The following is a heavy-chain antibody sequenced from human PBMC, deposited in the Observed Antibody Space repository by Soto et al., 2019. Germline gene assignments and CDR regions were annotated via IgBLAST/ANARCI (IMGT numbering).Heavy chain of an antibody. D-gene: IGHD6-13*01. V-gene: IGHV3-11*06. J-gene: IGHJ4*02. CDR2: ISGSGSYT. CDR1: GFTFSDYY. Sequence: QVHLVESGGGLVKPGGSLRLSCAASGFTFSDYYMSWIRQAPGKGLEWVSYISGSGSYTNYADSVKGRFTISRDNAKNSLYLQMNSLRAEDTAVYYCASHPQQLVDFWGQGTLVTVSS. CDR3: ASHPQQLVDF.